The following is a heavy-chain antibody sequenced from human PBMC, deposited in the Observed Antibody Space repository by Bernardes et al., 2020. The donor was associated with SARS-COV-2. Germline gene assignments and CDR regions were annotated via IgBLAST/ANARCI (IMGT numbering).Heavy chain of an antibody. V-gene: IGHV3-23*01. CDR1: GFTFSSYA. CDR3: AKDKGRFEETVVVWYFYS. Sequence: GGSLRLSCAASGFTFSSYAMNWVRQAPGKGLEWVSGIFGSGSGAYYADSVKGRFTVSRDNSKKTLYLQMNSLRAEDTAIYYCAKDKGRFEETVVVWYFYSWGQGTLVTVSS. D-gene: IGHD3-16*01. CDR2: IFGSGSGA. J-gene: IGHJ4*02.